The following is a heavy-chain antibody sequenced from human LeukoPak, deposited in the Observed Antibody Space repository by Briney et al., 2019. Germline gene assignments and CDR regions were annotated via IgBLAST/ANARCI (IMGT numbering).Heavy chain of an antibody. CDR1: GFTFSSYE. J-gene: IGHJ5*02. CDR2: ISSSGSNI. D-gene: IGHD2-21*02. CDR3: ARDFRAYCGGDCYPTTQNWFDP. V-gene: IGHV3-48*03. Sequence: GGSLRLSCAASGFTFSSYEMNWVRQAPGKGLEWVSYISSSGSNIYYADSVKGRFTISRDNAKNSLYLQMNSLRAEDTAVYYCARDFRAYCGGDCYPTTQNWFDPWGQGTLVTVSS.